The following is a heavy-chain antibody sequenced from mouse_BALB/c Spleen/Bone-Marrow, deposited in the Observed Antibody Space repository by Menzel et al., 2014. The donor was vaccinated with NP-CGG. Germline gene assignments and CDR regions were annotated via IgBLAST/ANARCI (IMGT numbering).Heavy chain of an antibody. CDR3: TRYCYGGRDWYFDV. CDR2: VYPGNNDT. CDR1: GYTFTSFW. D-gene: IGHD1-1*01. J-gene: IGHJ1*01. V-gene: IGHV1-5*01. Sequence: EVQLQQSGTVLARPGASVKMSCKASGYTFTSFWMHWVKQRPGQGLEWIGAVYPGNNDTNYNQNFKGKAKLTAVASTSTAYMEFSSLTNEVSAVYYGTRYCYGGRDWYFDVWGAGTTLTVSS.